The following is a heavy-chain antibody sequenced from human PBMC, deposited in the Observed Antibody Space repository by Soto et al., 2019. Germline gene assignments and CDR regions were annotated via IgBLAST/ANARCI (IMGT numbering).Heavy chain of an antibody. D-gene: IGHD1-7*01. CDR1: GFTLRDHY. Sequence: PGGSLRLSCAGSGFTLRDHYIDWVRQAPGKGLEWVGRSRDKAQGYSTAYAASVKGRFTTSRDESKTSVYLQMNSLKTEDTAVYYCAKAFLRRGGTPLGAFDIWGHGTMVTVSS. CDR2: SRDKAQGYST. J-gene: IGHJ3*02. CDR3: AKAFLRRGGTPLGAFDI. V-gene: IGHV3-72*01.